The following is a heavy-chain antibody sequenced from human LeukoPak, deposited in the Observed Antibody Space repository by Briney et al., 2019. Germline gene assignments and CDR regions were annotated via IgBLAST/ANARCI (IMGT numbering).Heavy chain of an antibody. CDR2: ISGSGGST. V-gene: IGHV3-23*01. D-gene: IGHD2-8*01. CDR3: AKDPRLGSGGEMVYALYYMDV. CDR1: GFTLSSYA. J-gene: IGHJ6*03. Sequence: PSGGSLRLSCAASGFTLSSYAMSWVRQAPGKGLEWVSAISGSGGSTYYADSVKGRFTISRDNSKNTLYLQMNSLRAEDTAVYYCAKDPRLGSGGEMVYALYYMDVWGKGTTVTVSS.